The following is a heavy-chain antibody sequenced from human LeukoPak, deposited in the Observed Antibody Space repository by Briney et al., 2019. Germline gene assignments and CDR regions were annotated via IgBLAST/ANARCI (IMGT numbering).Heavy chain of an antibody. V-gene: IGHV1-69*10. CDR1: GGTFSSYA. Sequence: SVKVSCKASGGTFSSYAISWVRQAPGQGLEWMGGIIPIFGIANYAQKFQGRVTITADKSTSTAYMELSSLRSEDTAVYYCARETYTYYDFWSEYNWFDPWGQGTLVTVSS. CDR2: IIPIFGIA. J-gene: IGHJ5*02. D-gene: IGHD3-3*01. CDR3: ARETYTYYDFWSEYNWFDP.